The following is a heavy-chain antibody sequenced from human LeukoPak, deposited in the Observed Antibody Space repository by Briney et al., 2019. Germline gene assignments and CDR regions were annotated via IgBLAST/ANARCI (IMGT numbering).Heavy chain of an antibody. CDR3: TRHAVTTVRYYYYYYMDV. D-gene: IGHD4-11*01. J-gene: IGHJ6*03. CDR2: IRSTANSYAT. CDR1: GFTFSGSA. V-gene: IGHV3-73*01. Sequence: PGGSLRLSCAASGFTFSGSAMHWVRQASGKGLEWVGRIRSTANSYATAYAASVKGRFTISRDDSKSTEYLQMNSLRTEDTAVYYCTRHAVTTVRYYYYYYMDVWGKGTTVTVSS.